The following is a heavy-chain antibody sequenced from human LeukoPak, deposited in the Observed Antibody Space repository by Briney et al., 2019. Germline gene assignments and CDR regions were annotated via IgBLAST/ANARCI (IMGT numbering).Heavy chain of an antibody. V-gene: IGHV4-39*01. Sequence: SETLSLTCTVSGGSISSSSYYWGWIRQPPGKGLEWIGSIYYSGPTYYNPSLKSRVTMSADTSKKQFSLKLSSVTAADTAVYYCAMQDYDILTGYGYFEYWGQGTQVTVSS. CDR1: GGSISSSSYY. J-gene: IGHJ4*02. CDR2: IYYSGPT. CDR3: AMQDYDILTGYGYFEY. D-gene: IGHD3-9*01.